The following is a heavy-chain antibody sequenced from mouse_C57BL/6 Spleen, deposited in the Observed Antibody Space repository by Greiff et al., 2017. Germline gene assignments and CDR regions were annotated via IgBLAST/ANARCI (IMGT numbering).Heavy chain of an antibody. CDR3: ARDGYDYPNYYAMDY. CDR1: GYSITSGYY. CDR2: ISYDGSN. D-gene: IGHD2-4*01. J-gene: IGHJ4*01. Sequence: EVKLQESGPGLVKPSQSLSLTCSVTGYSITSGYYWNWIRQFPGNKLEWMGYISYDGSNNYNPSLKNRISITRDTSKNQFFLKLNSVTTEDTATYYCARDGYDYPNYYAMDYWGQGTSVTVSS. V-gene: IGHV3-6*01.